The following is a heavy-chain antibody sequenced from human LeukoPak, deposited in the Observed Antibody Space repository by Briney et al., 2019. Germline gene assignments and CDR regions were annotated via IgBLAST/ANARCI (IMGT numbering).Heavy chain of an antibody. D-gene: IGHD2-2*01. J-gene: IGHJ4*02. CDR1: GYTFTGYY. CDR3: ARVDVVVPAAITSGGWAT. V-gene: IGHV1-2*04. CDR2: INPNSGGT. Sequence: ASVKVSCKASGYTFTGYYMHWVRQAPGQGLEWMGWINPNSGGTNYAQKFQGWVTMTRDTSISTAYMELSRLRSDDTAVYYCARVDVVVPAAITSGGWATGGQGTLVTVSS.